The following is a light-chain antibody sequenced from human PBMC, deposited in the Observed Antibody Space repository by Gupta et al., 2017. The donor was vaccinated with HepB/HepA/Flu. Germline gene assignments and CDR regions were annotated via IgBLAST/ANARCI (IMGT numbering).Light chain of an antibody. CDR2: GTS. J-gene: IGKJ4*01. CDR3: QQYNNWPPLT. CDR1: QNVYNS. Sequence: VMTQSPATLSLSPGERATLSCRTSQNVYNSLAWYQQKPGQAPRLLIFGTSTRATGIPARFRGDGFGTEXTLSISXRQSENSAIYYCQQYNNWPPLTFGXGTRVEIK. V-gene: IGKV3-15*01.